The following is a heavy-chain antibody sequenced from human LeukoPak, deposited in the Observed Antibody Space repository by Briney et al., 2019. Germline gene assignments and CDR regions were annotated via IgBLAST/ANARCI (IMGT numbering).Heavy chain of an antibody. CDR1: GGSISSYY. CDR3: ARDRKRGSSGWYIRDGMDV. V-gene: IGHV4-59*01. CDR2: IYYSGST. Sequence: SETLSLTCTVSGGSISSYYWSWIRQPPGKGLEWIGYIYYSGSTNYNPSLKSRVTISVDTSKNQFSLKLSSVTAADTAVYYCARDRKRGSSGWYIRDGMDVWGQGTTVTVS. J-gene: IGHJ6*02. D-gene: IGHD6-19*01.